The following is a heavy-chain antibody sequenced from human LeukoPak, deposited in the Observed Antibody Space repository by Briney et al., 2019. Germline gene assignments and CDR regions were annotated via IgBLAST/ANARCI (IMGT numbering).Heavy chain of an antibody. D-gene: IGHD2/OR15-2a*01. CDR3: SRSGLTGMREYERADYYYYGMDL. CDR2: VNYRGSP. CDR1: GGSFSGYL. V-gene: IGHV4-34*01. Sequence: SETLSLTCDVPGGSFSGYLWSWIRQPPGKGLEWIGEVNYRGSPNYNPSLESRVTISVDTSKNQLSLKLTSVTAADTALYYCSRSGLTGMREYERADYYYYGMDLWGQGTAVTVFS. J-gene: IGHJ6*02.